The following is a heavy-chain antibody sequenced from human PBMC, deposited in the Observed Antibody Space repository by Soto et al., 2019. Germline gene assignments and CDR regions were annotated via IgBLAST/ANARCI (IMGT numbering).Heavy chain of an antibody. CDR2: IYPGDSDT. CDR3: ARQYCTNGVCYPYDAFDI. Sequence: EVQLVQSGAEVKKPGESLKISCKGSGYGFGSYWIAWVRQMPGKGLEWMGIIYPGDSDTRYSPSFQGQVTISADKSITTAYLQWSTLKASDTAMYYCARQYCTNGVCYPYDAFDIWGQGTMVTVSS. J-gene: IGHJ3*02. CDR1: GYGFGSYW. V-gene: IGHV5-51*01. D-gene: IGHD2-8*01.